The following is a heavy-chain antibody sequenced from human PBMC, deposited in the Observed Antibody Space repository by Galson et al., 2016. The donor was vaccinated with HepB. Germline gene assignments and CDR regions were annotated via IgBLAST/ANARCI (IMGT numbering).Heavy chain of an antibody. J-gene: IGHJ4*02. CDR3: ARDGGAYTFGYPLDS. Sequence: SLRLSCAASGFTFSAYGMSWVRQAPGKGLEWVSSISGSSGSTFYADSVKGRFTISRDNSKTTLYLQMNTLRADDTAVYWCARDGGAYTFGYPLDSWGQGTLVTVSS. V-gene: IGHV3-23*01. D-gene: IGHD5-18*01. CDR1: GFTFSAYG. CDR2: ISGSSGST.